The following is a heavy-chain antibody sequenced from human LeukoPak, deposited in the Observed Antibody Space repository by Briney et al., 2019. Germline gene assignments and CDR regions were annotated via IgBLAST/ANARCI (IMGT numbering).Heavy chain of an antibody. CDR3: PRVFSYYTYSFDY. CDR1: GSTFRSYE. CDR2: ISSTGSAI. J-gene: IGHJ4*02. V-gene: IGHV3-48*03. D-gene: IGHD3-22*01. Sequence: GGSLRLSCAGFGSTFRSYEMNWVRQASGKGLEWISYISSTGSAIYYADSVKGRFTISRDNAKNSLYLQMNSLRAEDTAVYYCPRVFSYYTYSFDYWGQGTLVTVSS.